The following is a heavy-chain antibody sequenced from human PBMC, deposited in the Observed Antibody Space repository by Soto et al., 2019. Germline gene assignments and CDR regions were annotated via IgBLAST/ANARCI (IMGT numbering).Heavy chain of an antibody. V-gene: IGHV3-23*01. CDR3: AKGDGRIVPRHFDY. CDR1: GFTFSDYA. Sequence: PGGSLRLSCAASGFTFSDYAMSWVRQAPGKGPEWVSSISSGGGSPYYADSVKGRFTISRNNSKNTLFLQMNSLRAEDTAVYYCAKGDGRIVPRHFDYWGQGTLVTVSS. J-gene: IGHJ4*02. CDR2: ISSGGGSP. D-gene: IGHD1-26*01.